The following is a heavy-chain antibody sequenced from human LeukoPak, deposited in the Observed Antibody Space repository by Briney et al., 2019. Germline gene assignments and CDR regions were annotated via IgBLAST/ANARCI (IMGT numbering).Heavy chain of an antibody. CDR3: ARVTVVTAAIDY. CDR2: IIPILGIA. Sequence: SVKVSCKASGGTFSSYAISWVRQAPGQGLEWMGRIIPILGIANYAQKFQGRVTITADKSTSTAYMELSSLRSEDTAVYYCARVTVVTAAIDYWGQGTLVTVSS. V-gene: IGHV1-69*04. CDR1: GGTFSSYA. D-gene: IGHD1-14*01. J-gene: IGHJ4*02.